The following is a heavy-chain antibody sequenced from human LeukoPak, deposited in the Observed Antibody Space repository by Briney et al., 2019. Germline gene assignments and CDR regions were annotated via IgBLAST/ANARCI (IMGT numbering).Heavy chain of an antibody. J-gene: IGHJ6*02. Sequence: PGGSLRLSCAASGFTVSSNYMSWVRQAPGKGLEWVSVLYSGGSTYYADSVKGRFTISRDNSRNTLYLQMSSLRAEDTAVYYCARAPPGYCSGGSCSRPLDLWGQGTTVTVSS. CDR2: LYSGGST. V-gene: IGHV3-66*01. CDR3: ARAPPGYCSGGSCSRPLDL. CDR1: GFTVSSNY. D-gene: IGHD2-15*01.